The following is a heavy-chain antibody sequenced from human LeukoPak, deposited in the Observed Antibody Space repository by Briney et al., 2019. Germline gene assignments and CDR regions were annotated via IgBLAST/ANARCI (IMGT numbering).Heavy chain of an antibody. CDR2: IYYSGST. V-gene: IGHV4-39*01. Sequence: SETPSLTCTVSGGSISSSSYYWGWIRQPPGKGLEWIGSIYYSGSTYYNPSLKSRVTISVDTSKNQFSLKLTSVTAADTAVYYCARTIVEWLRFKSGERKRAYYFDYWGQGTLVTVSS. CDR3: ARTIVEWLRFKSGERKRAYYFDY. CDR1: GGSISSSSYY. J-gene: IGHJ4*02. D-gene: IGHD5-12*01.